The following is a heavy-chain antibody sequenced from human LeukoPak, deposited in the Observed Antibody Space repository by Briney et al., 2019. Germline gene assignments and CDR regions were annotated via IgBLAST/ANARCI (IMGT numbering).Heavy chain of an antibody. D-gene: IGHD2-15*01. CDR2: INTNTGNP. V-gene: IGHV7-4-1*02. CDR1: GYTFTGYA. CDR3: ARDGDCSGGSCLLGAIGFDI. J-gene: IGHJ3*02. Sequence: ASVKVSCKASGYTFTGYALNWVRQAPGQGLEWMGWINTNTGNPTYAQGFTGRFVFSLDTSVSTAYLQISSLKAEDTAVYYCARDGDCSGGSCLLGAIGFDIWGQGTMVTVSS.